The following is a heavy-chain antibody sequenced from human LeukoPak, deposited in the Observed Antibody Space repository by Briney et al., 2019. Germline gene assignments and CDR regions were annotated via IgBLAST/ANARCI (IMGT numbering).Heavy chain of an antibody. CDR1: GVSISSSSYY. J-gene: IGHJ5*02. V-gene: IGHV4-39*07. D-gene: IGHD6-13*01. CDR2: IYPSGST. Sequence: SETLSLTCTVSGVSISSSSYYWGWIRQPPGKGLEWIGSIYPSGSTYYYPSLKSRVTISLDTSKNQFSLKLSSVTAADTAVYYCARAYFSSWYMNWFDPWGQGTLVTVSS. CDR3: ARAYFSSWYMNWFDP.